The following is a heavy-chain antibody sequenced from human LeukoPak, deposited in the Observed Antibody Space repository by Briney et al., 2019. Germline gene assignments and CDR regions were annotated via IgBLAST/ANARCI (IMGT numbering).Heavy chain of an antibody. D-gene: IGHD6-19*01. V-gene: IGHV4-4*09. Sequence: SETLSLTCTVSGGSVMSYYWSWIRQPPGKGLEWIGCICNSGGTNYNPSLKSRVTISVDTSKNQFSLNLSSVTAADTAVYYCAKTGRPNNSGWYRWFDPWGQGTLVTVSS. CDR2: ICNSGGT. CDR3: AKTGRPNNSGWYRWFDP. CDR1: GGSVMSYY. J-gene: IGHJ5*02.